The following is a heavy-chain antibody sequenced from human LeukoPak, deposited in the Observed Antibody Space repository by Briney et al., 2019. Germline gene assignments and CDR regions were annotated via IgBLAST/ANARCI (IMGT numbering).Heavy chain of an antibody. CDR2: ISGSGGRT. V-gene: IGHV3-23*01. CDR3: AKEGDSSGYYHPRFDY. J-gene: IGHJ4*02. D-gene: IGHD3-22*01. Sequence: GGSLRLSCAASGFTFSSYWMSWVRQAPGKGLEWVSAISGSGGRTYYADSVMGRFTISRDHSKNTLYLQMNSLRAEDTAVYYCAKEGDSSGYYHPRFDYWGQGTLVTVSS. CDR1: GFTFSSYW.